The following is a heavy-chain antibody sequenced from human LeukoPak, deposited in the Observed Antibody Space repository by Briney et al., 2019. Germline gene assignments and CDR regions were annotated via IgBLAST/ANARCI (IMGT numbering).Heavy chain of an antibody. V-gene: IGHV3-7*01. CDR1: GFTFSSYW. CDR2: IKLDGSEK. J-gene: IGHJ5*02. Sequence: GGSLRLSCAASGFTFSSYWMSWVRQAPGKGLEWVANIKLDGSEKYYVDSVKGRFTISRDNAKNSLYLQMNSLRAEDTAVYYCARERIAVVVPYNWFDPWGQGTLVTVSS. CDR3: ARERIAVVVPYNWFDP. D-gene: IGHD6-19*01.